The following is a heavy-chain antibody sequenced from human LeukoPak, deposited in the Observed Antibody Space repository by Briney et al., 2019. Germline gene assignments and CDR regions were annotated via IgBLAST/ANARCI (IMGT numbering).Heavy chain of an antibody. CDR2: ISAYNGNT. V-gene: IGHV1-18*01. Sequence: ASAKVSCKASGYTFTSYGISWVRQAPGQGLEWMGWISAYNGNTNYAQKLQGRVTMTTDTSASTAYMELRSLRSDDTAVYYCARDTYYDFWSGYYSYFDYWGQGTLVTVSS. J-gene: IGHJ4*02. D-gene: IGHD3-3*01. CDR1: GYTFTSYG. CDR3: ARDTYYDFWSGYYSYFDY.